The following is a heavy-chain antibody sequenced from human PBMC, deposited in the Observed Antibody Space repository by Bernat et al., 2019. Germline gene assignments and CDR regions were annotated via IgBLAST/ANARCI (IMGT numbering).Heavy chain of an antibody. D-gene: IGHD1-1*01. J-gene: IGHJ4*02. CDR2: IKSEGTDK. CDR3: ATIQDWKFEY. V-gene: IGHV3-7*03. CDR1: GLTFRNYW. Sequence: EVQLVESGGGWVKPGGSLRLSCAASGLTFRNYWISWVRQAQGKGLEWVANIKSEGTDKFYVDSVEGRFTISRDNARNSLFLQMTSLRAEDTAFYYCATIQDWKFEYWGPGTLVTVSS.